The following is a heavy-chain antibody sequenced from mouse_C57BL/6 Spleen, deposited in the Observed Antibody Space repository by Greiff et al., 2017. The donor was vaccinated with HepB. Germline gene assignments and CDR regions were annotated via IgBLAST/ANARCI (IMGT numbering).Heavy chain of an antibody. Sequence: QVQLQQPGAELVMPGASVKLSCKASGYTFTSYWMHWVKLRPGQGLEWIGEIDPSDSYTNYNQKFKGKSTLTVDKSSSTAYMQLSSLTSEDSAVYYCAREGVYYFDYWGQGTTLTVSS. CDR1: GYTFTSYW. CDR2: IDPSDSYT. V-gene: IGHV1-69*01. CDR3: AREGVYYFDY. J-gene: IGHJ2*01.